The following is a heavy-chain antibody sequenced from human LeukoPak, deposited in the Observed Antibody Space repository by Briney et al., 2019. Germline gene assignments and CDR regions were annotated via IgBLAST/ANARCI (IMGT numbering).Heavy chain of an antibody. V-gene: IGHV1-69*04. CDR1: GGTFSSYA. Sequence: SVKVSCKASGGTFSSYAISWVRQAPGQGLEWMGRIIPILGIANYAQKFQGRVTITADKSTSTAYMELSSLRSEDTAVYYCARHYGLESGADYWGQGTLVTVSS. D-gene: IGHD4-17*01. CDR3: ARHYGLESGADY. CDR2: IIPILGIA. J-gene: IGHJ4*02.